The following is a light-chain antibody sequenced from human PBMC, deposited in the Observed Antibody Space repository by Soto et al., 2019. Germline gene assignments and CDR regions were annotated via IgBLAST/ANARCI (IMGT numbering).Light chain of an antibody. J-gene: IGKJ1*01. CDR2: AAS. CDR1: QSISSY. Sequence: DIQMTQSQSFLSASVGDRVTITCRASQSISSYLNWYQQKPGKAPKLLIYAASSLHSGVPSRFSGSGSGTDFTLTISTLQPEDFATYYCQQSYSTPRTFGQGTNEEIK. CDR3: QQSYSTPRT. V-gene: IGKV1-39*01.